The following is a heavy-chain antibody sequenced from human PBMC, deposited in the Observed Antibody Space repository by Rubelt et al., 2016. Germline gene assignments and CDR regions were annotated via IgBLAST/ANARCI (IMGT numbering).Heavy chain of an antibody. CDR2: IYSGGST. CDR1: GFTVSSNY. V-gene: IGHV3-66*01. J-gene: IGHJ6*02. CDR3: ARGITMVRGVRNYYYYGMDV. Sequence: EVQLVESGGGLVQPGGSLRLSCAASGFTVSSNYMSWVRQAPGKGLEWVSVIYSGGSTYYADSVKGRCTNSRDNSKNTLYLQMNSLRAEDTAVYYCARGITMVRGVRNYYYYGMDVWGQGTTVTVSS. D-gene: IGHD3-10*01.